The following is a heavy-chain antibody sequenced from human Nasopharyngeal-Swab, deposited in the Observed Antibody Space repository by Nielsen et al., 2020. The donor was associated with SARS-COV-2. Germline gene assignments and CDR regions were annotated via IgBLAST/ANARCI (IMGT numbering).Heavy chain of an antibody. J-gene: IGHJ3*02. V-gene: IGHV5-51*01. CDR2: IYPGDSDA. D-gene: IGHD1-1*01. CDR1: GYSFTRNW. Sequence: GESLKISCKGSGYSFTRNWIGWVRQMPGKGPEWMGIIYPGDSDARYSPSFLGQVTISADKSINTAYLQWSSLKASDTAMYYCARQQIIGTTAPLGPFDSWGQGTMVTVSS. CDR3: ARQQIIGTTAPLGPFDS.